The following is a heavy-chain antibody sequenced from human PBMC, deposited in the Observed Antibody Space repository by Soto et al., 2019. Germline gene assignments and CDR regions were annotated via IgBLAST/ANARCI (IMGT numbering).Heavy chain of an antibody. Sequence: EVQLLESGGGLVQPGGSLRLSCTASGFTFSSYAMNWVRQAPGKGLEWVSVISGSGGSTYYADSVKGRFTISRDNSKNKLYLQMTSLRAEDTAVYYCASRTSGWYFDYWGQGTLVTVSS. CDR2: ISGSGGST. D-gene: IGHD6-19*01. J-gene: IGHJ4*02. CDR1: GFTFSSYA. V-gene: IGHV3-23*01. CDR3: ASRTSGWYFDY.